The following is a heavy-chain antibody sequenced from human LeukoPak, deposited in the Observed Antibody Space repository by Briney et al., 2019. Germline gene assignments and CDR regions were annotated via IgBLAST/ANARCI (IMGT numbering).Heavy chain of an antibody. CDR1: GFTFSSYG. V-gene: IGHV3-30*02. CDR2: IRYDGSNK. Sequence: PGGSLRLSCAASGFTFSSYGRHWVRQAPGKGLEWVAFIRYDGSNKYYADSVKGRFTISRDNSKNTLYLQMNSLRAEDTAVYYCAKEVAYGDYYDYWGQGTLVTVSS. D-gene: IGHD4-17*01. J-gene: IGHJ4*02. CDR3: AKEVAYGDYYDY.